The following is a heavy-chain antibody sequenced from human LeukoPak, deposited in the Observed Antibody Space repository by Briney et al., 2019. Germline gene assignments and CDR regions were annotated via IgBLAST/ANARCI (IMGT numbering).Heavy chain of an antibody. Sequence: PSETLSLTCAVYGGSFSGYYWSWIRQPPGKGLEWIGEINHSGSTNYNSSLRSRVTISVDTSKNQFSLKLSSVTAADTAVYYCARLYCSSTSCYFAFDIWGQGTMVTVSS. V-gene: IGHV4-34*01. D-gene: IGHD2-2*01. CDR1: GGSFSGYY. CDR2: INHSGST. J-gene: IGHJ3*02. CDR3: ARLYCSSTSCYFAFDI.